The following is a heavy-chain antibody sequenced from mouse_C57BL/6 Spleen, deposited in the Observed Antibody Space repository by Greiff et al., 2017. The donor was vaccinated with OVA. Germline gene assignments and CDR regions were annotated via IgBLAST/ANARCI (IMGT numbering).Heavy chain of an antibody. CDR1: GYTFTDYY. V-gene: IGHV1-19*01. Sequence: VQLQQSGPVLVKPGASVKMSCKASGYTFTDYYMNWVKQSHGKSLEWIGVINPYNGGTSYNQKFKGKATLTVDKSSSTAYMELNSLTSEDSAVYYCARFVGYAMDYWGQGTSVTVSS. CDR3: ARFVGYAMDY. CDR2: INPYNGGT. J-gene: IGHJ4*01.